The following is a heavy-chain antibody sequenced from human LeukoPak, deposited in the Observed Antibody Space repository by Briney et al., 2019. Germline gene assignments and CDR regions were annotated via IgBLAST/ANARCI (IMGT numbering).Heavy chain of an antibody. J-gene: IGHJ3*02. D-gene: IGHD3-22*01. CDR3: ARTYYYDSSGANDAFNI. Sequence: ASVKVSCKASGYTFTGYFLHWVRQAPGQGLEWMGWINPSSGVANYAQKFQGWVTMARDTSISTAYMELSRLKSDDTAVYYCARTYYYDSSGANDAFNIWGQGTMVTVSS. CDR2: INPSSGVA. V-gene: IGHV1-2*04. CDR1: GYTFTGYF.